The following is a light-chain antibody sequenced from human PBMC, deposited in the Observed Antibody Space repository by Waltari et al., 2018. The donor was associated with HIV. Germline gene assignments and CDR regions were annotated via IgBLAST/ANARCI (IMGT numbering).Light chain of an antibody. Sequence: QSVLTQPPSVSAAPGQKVVTSCSGSSSNIGNNYVSWFQQLPGTAPKFIIYDNNKRPSGIPDRFSGSRSGTSATLSITGLQTGDEADYYCGTWDTSLSAGVFGGGTKVTVL. CDR1: SSNIGNNY. J-gene: IGLJ3*02. CDR3: GTWDTSLSAGV. CDR2: DNN. V-gene: IGLV1-51*01.